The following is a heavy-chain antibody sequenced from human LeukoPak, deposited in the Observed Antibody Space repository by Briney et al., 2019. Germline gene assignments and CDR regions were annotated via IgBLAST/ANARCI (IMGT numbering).Heavy chain of an antibody. J-gene: IGHJ4*02. CDR1: GFTVSSNY. CDR3: ARDLWRRDGYNLFDY. CDR2: IYSGGST. Sequence: GSLRLSCAASGFTVSSNYMSWVRQAPGKGLEWVSVIYSGGSTYYADSVKGRFTISRDNSKNTLYLQVNSLRAEDTAVYYCARDLWRRDGYNLFDYWGQGTLVTVSS. D-gene: IGHD5-24*01. V-gene: IGHV3-66*01.